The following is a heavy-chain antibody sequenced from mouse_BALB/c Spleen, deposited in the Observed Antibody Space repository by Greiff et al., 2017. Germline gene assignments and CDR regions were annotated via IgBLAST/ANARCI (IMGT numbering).Heavy chain of an antibody. CDR1: GFTFSSYG. CDR2: ISSGGSYT. V-gene: IGHV5-6*03. Sequence: EVKLMESGGGLVKPGGSLKLSCAASGFTFSSYGMSWVRQTPDKRLEWVATISSGGSYTYYPDSVKGRFTISRDNAKNTLYLQMSSLKSEDTAMYYCARQEDFFAMDYWGQGTSVTVSS. J-gene: IGHJ4*01. CDR3: ARQEDFFAMDY.